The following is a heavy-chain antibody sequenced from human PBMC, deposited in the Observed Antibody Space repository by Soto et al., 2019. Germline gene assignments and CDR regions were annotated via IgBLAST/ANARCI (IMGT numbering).Heavy chain of an antibody. CDR3: SRRGMTSINWFET. D-gene: IGHD2-21*01. Sequence: QVQLQESGRGLVKPSGTPSLPCAVSGGSISSGNWWSWVRQPPGMGLEWIWEIYNSGSTNYNPSLKSRVTISIDKSKNQFCLKLSSVTAADTAVYYCSRRGMTSINWFETWGQGTLVTVSS. J-gene: IGHJ5*02. CDR2: IYNSGST. V-gene: IGHV4-4*02. CDR1: GGSISSGNW.